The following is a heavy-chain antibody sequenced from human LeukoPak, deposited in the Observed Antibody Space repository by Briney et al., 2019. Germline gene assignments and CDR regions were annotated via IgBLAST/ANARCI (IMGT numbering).Heavy chain of an antibody. V-gene: IGHV1-2*04. CDR1: GYTFTGYY. CDR3: ARAGPSNPSRWGYGGNPPGPGTYNWFDP. J-gene: IGHJ5*02. D-gene: IGHD4-23*01. CDR2: INPNSGGT. Sequence: GASVKVSCKASGYTFTGYYMHWVRQAPGQGLEWMGWINPNSGGTNYAQKFQGWVTMTRDTSISTAYMELSRLRSDDTAVYYCARAGPSNPSRWGYGGNPPGPGTYNWFDPWGQGTLVTVSS.